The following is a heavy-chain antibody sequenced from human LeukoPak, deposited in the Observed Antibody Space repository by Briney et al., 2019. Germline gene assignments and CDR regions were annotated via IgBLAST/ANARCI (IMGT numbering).Heavy chain of an antibody. CDR1: GGTFSSYA. CDR2: NIPIFGTA. D-gene: IGHD3-10*01. Sequence: SVKVSCKASGGTFSSYAISWVRQAPGQGLEWMGGNIPIFGTANYAQKFQGRVTITADESTSTAYMELSSLRSEDTAVYYCARTVDYYGSGSYSPEDVWGKGTTVTISS. CDR3: ARTVDYYGSGSYSPEDV. J-gene: IGHJ6*04. V-gene: IGHV1-69*13.